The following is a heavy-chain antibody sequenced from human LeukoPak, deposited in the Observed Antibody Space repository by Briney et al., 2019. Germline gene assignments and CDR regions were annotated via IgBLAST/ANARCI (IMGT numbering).Heavy chain of an antibody. D-gene: IGHD3-10*01. J-gene: IGHJ4*02. CDR1: GYTFTGYY. V-gene: IGHV1-18*04. Sequence: ASVKVSCKASGYTFTGYYMHWVRQAPGQGLEWMGWIRAYNGNTDYAQKLQDRVTVTTDTSTSTAYMELSRLRSDDTAVYYCARVPRHILRGVVFDYWGQGTLVTVSS. CDR3: ARVPRHILRGVVFDY. CDR2: IRAYNGNT.